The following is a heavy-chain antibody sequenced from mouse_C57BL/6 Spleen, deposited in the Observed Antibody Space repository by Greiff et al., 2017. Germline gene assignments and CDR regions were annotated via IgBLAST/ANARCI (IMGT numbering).Heavy chain of an antibody. Sequence: VQVVESGGGLVKPGGSLKLSCAASGFTFSDYGMHWVRQAPETGLEWVAYISRGSSTIYYADTVKGRFTISRDNAKNTLFLQMTSLRSEDTAMYYCARRAGTEFAYWGQGTLVTVSA. CDR3: ARRAGTEFAY. V-gene: IGHV5-17*01. CDR1: GFTFSDYG. CDR2: ISRGSSTI. D-gene: IGHD4-1*01. J-gene: IGHJ3*01.